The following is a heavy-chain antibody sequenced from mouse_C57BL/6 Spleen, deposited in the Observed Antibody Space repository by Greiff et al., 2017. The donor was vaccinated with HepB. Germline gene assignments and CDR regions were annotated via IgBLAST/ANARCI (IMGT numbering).Heavy chain of an antibody. D-gene: IGHD2-4*01. CDR3: ARGAAYDYPY. J-gene: IGHJ2*01. CDR1: GYSITSGYY. Sequence: EVKVEESGPGLVKPSQSLSLTCSVTGYSITSGYYWNWIRQFPGNKLEWMGYISYDGSNNYNPSLKNRISITRDTSKNQFFLKLNSVTTEDTATYYCARGAAYDYPYWGQGTTLTVSS. CDR2: ISYDGSN. V-gene: IGHV3-6*01.